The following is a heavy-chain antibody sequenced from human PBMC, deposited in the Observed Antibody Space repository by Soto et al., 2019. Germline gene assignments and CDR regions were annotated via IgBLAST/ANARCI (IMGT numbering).Heavy chain of an antibody. CDR3: ARERLNTGWYGFDH. Sequence: GASVKVSCKTSGYTFSNYDFSWVRQAPGQGLEWMGWISNKNGVTNYAEKLRDRLTMTTDTSTNTIYMELRSLRSDDTAVYFCARERLNTGWYGFDHWGQGTQVTV. J-gene: IGHJ4*02. D-gene: IGHD2-8*02. CDR1: GYTFSNYD. CDR2: ISNKNGVT. V-gene: IGHV1-18*04.